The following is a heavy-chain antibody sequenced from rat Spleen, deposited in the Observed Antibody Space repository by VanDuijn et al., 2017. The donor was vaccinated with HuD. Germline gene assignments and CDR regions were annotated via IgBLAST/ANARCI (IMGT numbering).Heavy chain of an antibody. V-gene: IGHV5-25*01. D-gene: IGHD4-4*01. J-gene: IGHJ2*01. Sequence: EVQLVESGGVLVQPGRSMKLSCAASGFTFSDYYMAWVRQAPKKGLEWVGSISMSGGHTFYRDSVKGRFTISRDNAKNTLYLQMDSLRSEDTATYYCAQWNSRYFTYWGQGVMVTVSS. CDR3: AQWNSRYFTY. CDR1: GFTFSDYY. CDR2: ISMSGGHT.